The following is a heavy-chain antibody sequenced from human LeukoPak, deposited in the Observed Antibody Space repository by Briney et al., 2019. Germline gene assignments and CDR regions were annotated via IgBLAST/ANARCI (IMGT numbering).Heavy chain of an antibody. J-gene: IGHJ5*02. CDR3: ARGSALMVYSNRFDP. Sequence: SVKVSCKASGGTFSSYAISWVRQAPGQGLEWMGGIIPIFGTANYAQKFQGRVTIITDESTSTAYMELSSLRSEDTAVYYCARGSALMVYSNRFDPWGQGTLVTVSS. D-gene: IGHD2-8*01. CDR1: GGTFSSYA. CDR2: IIPIFGTA. V-gene: IGHV1-69*05.